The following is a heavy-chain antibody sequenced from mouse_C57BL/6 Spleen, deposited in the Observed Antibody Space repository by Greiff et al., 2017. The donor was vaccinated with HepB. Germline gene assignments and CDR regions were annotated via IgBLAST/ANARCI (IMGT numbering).Heavy chain of an antibody. D-gene: IGHD1-1*01. V-gene: IGHV5-4*03. CDR2: ISDGGSYT. Sequence: EVMLVESGGGLVKPGGSLKLSCAASGFTFSSYAMSWVRQTPEKRLEWVATISDGGSYTYYPDNVKGRFTISRDNAKNNLYLQMSHLKSEDTAMYYCARPGSRDYYAMDYWGQGTSVTVSS. CDR3: ARPGSRDYYAMDY. J-gene: IGHJ4*01. CDR1: GFTFSSYA.